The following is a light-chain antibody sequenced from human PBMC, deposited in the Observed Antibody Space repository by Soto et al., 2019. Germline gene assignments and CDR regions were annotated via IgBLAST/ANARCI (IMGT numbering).Light chain of an antibody. V-gene: IGKV1-5*01. CDR1: QSISSW. J-gene: IGKJ4*01. Sequence: DIPMTQSPSTLSASVGDRVTITCRASQSISSWLAWYQQKPGKAPKLLIYDASSLESGVPSRFSGSGSGTEFTLTISSLHPDDFGTYYCQQYNSNPLTFGGGTKVEIK. CDR3: QQYNSNPLT. CDR2: DAS.